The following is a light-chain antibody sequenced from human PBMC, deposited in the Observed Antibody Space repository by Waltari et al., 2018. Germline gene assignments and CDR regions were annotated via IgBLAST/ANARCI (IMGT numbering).Light chain of an antibody. CDR1: QGVNSAY. V-gene: IGKV3-20*01. CDR2: GAS. CDR3: QQYASSPYN. J-gene: IGKJ2*01. Sequence: EVVLTQSPGTLSLSPGDSATLSCRASQGVNSAYLAWYQQRPGRAPRLLIYGASNRATGIPDRFSGSGSVTDFTLRTSRLQPEDFAVYYCQQYASSPYNFGPGTKLEIK.